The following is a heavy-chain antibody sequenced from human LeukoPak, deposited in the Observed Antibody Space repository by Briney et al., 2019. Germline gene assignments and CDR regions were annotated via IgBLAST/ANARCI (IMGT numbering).Heavy chain of an antibody. D-gene: IGHD3-10*01. V-gene: IGHV1-24*01. CDR1: GYTLRDLS. J-gene: IGHJ4*02. Sequence: ASVKVSCKVSGYTLRDLSIHWVRQAPGKGLEWMGGFDPEDGETMYAQNYQGRVTLTEDTSTDTAYMEMSSLRSDDTAVYYCARRGNRVRGVIIFDYWGQGTLVTVSS. CDR2: FDPEDGET. CDR3: ARRGNRVRGVIIFDY.